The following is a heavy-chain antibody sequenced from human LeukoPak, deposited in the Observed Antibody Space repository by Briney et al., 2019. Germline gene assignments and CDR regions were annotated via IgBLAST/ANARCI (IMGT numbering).Heavy chain of an antibody. CDR2: IYYGGST. CDR3: AGSGGMFYFDF. CDR1: GGSMSSYY. J-gene: IGHJ4*02. V-gene: IGHV4-59*01. D-gene: IGHD4-23*01. Sequence: SETLSLTCSVSGGSMSSYYWNWIRLPPGKGLEWIGYIYYGGSTNYNPSLKSRVTISVDTSKNQFSLKLSSVTAADSAFYYCAGSGGMFYFDFWGQGNLVTVSS.